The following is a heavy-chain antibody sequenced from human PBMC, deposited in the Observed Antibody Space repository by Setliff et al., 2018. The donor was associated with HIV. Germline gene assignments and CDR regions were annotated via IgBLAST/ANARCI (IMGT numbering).Heavy chain of an antibody. CDR1: GFTFSTYG. J-gene: IGHJ4*02. Sequence: GGSLRLSCAASGFTFSTYGMHWVRQAPGKGLEWGTFIWNDGSNRYYADSVKGRFTISRDSSKNTVYLEMNIMGAEDTAVYYCARAYCNSMRCFAPNYWGQGTQVTVAS. CDR2: IWNDGSNR. V-gene: IGHV3-30*02. CDR3: ARAYCNSMRCFAPNY. D-gene: IGHD2-2*01.